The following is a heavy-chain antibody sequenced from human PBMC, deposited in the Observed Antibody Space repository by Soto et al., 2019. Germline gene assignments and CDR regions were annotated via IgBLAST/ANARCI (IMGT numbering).Heavy chain of an antibody. J-gene: IGHJ4*02. D-gene: IGHD3-16*01. CDR1: GFNSSNYY. CDR2: ILSLESHK. Sequence: PGGSLRPSCGDLGFNSSNYYINWIRKPPVRGLEWVSSILSLESHKYYAASVMGRFSISRDNAKKSLFLQMNNLRAEDTGIYFCATGLKDASNRPSFDSWGPGTPVTVSS. V-gene: IGHV3-11*01. CDR3: ATGLKDASNRPSFDS.